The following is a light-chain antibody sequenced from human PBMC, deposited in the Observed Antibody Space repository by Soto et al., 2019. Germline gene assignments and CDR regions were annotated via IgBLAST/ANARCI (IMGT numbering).Light chain of an antibody. V-gene: IGKV3-20*01. CDR2: GAS. Sequence: ESVLRQSPGTLSLSPGERSTLSCRASQSVSSSYLAWYQQKPGQAPRLLIYGASSRATGIPDRFSGSGSGTDFTLTISRLEHDDFAVYYCQQYGSSALTFGGGTNVDIK. J-gene: IGKJ4*01. CDR3: QQYGSSALT. CDR1: QSVSSSY.